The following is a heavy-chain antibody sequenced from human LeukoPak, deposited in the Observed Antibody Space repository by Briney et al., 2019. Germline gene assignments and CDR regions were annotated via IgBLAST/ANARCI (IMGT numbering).Heavy chain of an antibody. V-gene: IGHV1-18*01. CDR1: GYTFTNYG. CDR3: ARDRALFSSYYDSSGY. Sequence: ASVKVSCKASGYTFTNYGISWVRQAPGQGLEWMGWISAYNGNTNYAQKLQGRVTMTRDTATSTAYMELTSLTSDDTAVYYCARDRALFSSYYDSSGYWGQGTLVTVSS. D-gene: IGHD3-22*01. CDR2: ISAYNGNT. J-gene: IGHJ4*02.